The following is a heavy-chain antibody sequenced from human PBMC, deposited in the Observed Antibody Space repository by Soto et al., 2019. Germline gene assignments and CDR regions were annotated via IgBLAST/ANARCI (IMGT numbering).Heavy chain of an antibody. Sequence: GASVKVSCKASGGTFSSYAISWVRQAPGQGLEWMGGIITIFGTANYAQKFQGRVTITVDESTSTAYMELSSLRSEDTAVYYCARVRAARGYYYGMDVWGQGTTVTVSS. CDR3: ARVRAARGYYYGMDV. CDR1: GGTFSSYA. CDR2: IITIFGTA. V-gene: IGHV1-69*13. D-gene: IGHD6-6*01. J-gene: IGHJ6*02.